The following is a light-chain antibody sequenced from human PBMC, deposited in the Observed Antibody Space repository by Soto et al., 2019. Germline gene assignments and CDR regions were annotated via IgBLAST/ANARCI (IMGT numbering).Light chain of an antibody. J-gene: IGLJ2*01. V-gene: IGLV2-8*01. CDR2: EVS. Sequence: QSALTQPPSASGSPGQSVTISCTGTSSDVGGYNYVSWYQQHPGKAPKLMIYEVSKRPSGVPDRFSGSKSGNTASLTVSGLQAEDEADYYCSSYAGSNNPPFGGGTKRTVL. CDR1: SSDVGGYNY. CDR3: SSYAGSNNPP.